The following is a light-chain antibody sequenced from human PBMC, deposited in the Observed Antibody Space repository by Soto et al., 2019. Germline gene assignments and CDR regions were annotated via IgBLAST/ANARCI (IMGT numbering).Light chain of an antibody. J-gene: IGKJ1*01. CDR1: QSVSSN. V-gene: IGKV3-15*01. CDR2: GAS. Sequence: EIVMTQSPANLSVSPGERATLSCRASQSVSSNLAWYQQKPGQAPRLLMYGASTRATGIPARFSGSGSGTDFTLTISSLQSEDFAVYYCQHYNNWPPWTFGQGTKVEIK. CDR3: QHYNNWPPWT.